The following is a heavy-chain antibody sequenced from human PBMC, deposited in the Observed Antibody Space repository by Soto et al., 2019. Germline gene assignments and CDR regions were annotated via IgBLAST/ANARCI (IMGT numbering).Heavy chain of an antibody. D-gene: IGHD3-22*01. CDR3: AMSETYYYDSSAGN. Sequence: EVQLVESGGGLVQPGGSLRLSCAASGFTFSDHYMDWARQAPGKGLGWVGRIRNKANSYTTEYAASVKGRFTISRDDSKNSLYLQMNSLKTEDTAVYYCAMSETYYYDSSAGNWGQGTLVTVSS. CDR1: GFTFSDHY. CDR2: IRNKANSYTT. V-gene: IGHV3-72*01. J-gene: IGHJ4*02.